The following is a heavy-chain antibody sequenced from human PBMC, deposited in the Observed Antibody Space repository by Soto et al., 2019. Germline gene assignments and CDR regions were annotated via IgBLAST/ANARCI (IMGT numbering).Heavy chain of an antibody. J-gene: IGHJ4*02. Sequence: GGSLRLSCAASGFTFSSYSMNWVRQALGKGLEWVSSISSSSSYIYYADSVNGRFTIYRDNAKNSLYLQRNSVRAEDTAVYDCAREQDYGDSAFDYWGQGTLVTVSS. V-gene: IGHV3-21*01. CDR1: GFTFSSYS. CDR2: ISSSSSYI. CDR3: AREQDYGDSAFDY. D-gene: IGHD4-17*01.